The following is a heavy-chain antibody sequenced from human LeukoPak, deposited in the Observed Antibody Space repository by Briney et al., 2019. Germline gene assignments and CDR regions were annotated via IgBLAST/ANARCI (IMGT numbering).Heavy chain of an antibody. CDR2: INTNTGNP. V-gene: IGHV7-4-1*02. J-gene: IGHJ4*02. D-gene: IGHD3-10*01. CDR1: GYTFTSYS. Sequence: ASVKVSCKASGYTFTSYSMNWVRQAPGQGLEWMGWINTNTGNPTYAQGFTGRFVFSLDTSVSTAYLQISSLKAEDTAVYYCARGSSVLLWFGEFYWGQGTLVTVSS. CDR3: ARGSSVLLWFGEFY.